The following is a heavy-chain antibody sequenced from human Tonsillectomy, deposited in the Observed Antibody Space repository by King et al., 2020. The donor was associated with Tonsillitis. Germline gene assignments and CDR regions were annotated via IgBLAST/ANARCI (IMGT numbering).Heavy chain of an antibody. D-gene: IGHD6-13*01. Sequence: QLQESGPGLVRPSETLSLTCTVSGGAISSSHYYWGWIRQPPGKGLEWIGSVSYNGKTYYNPSLKSPITISIDTSKNQFSLKLSSVTAADTALYYCARHRTGGAADPFDYWGQGILVTVSS. CDR3: ARHRTGGAADPFDY. CDR2: VSYNGKT. J-gene: IGHJ4*02. V-gene: IGHV4-39*07. CDR1: GGAISSSHYY.